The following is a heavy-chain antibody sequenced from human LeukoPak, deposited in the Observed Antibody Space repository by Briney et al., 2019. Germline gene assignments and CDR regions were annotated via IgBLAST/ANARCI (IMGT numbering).Heavy chain of an antibody. Sequence: SETLSLTCTVSGGSISSGDYYWSWIRQPPGKGLEWIGYIYYSGSTYYNPSLKSRVTISVDTSKNQFSLKLSSVTAADTAVYYCARESVGFGALDYWGQGTLVTVSS. D-gene: IGHD3-10*01. CDR1: GGSISSGDYY. V-gene: IGHV4-30-4*01. J-gene: IGHJ4*02. CDR2: IYYSGST. CDR3: ARESVGFGALDY.